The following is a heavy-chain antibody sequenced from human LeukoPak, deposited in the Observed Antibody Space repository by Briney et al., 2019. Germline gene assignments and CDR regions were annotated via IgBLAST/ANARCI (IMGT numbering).Heavy chain of an antibody. J-gene: IGHJ6*02. CDR3: ARDLCSGGSCYSAGYYYGMDV. V-gene: IGHV3-21*01. D-gene: IGHD2-15*01. Sequence: GGSLRLSCAASGFTFSSYSMNWVRQAPGKGLEWVSSISSSSSYIYYADSVKGRFTISRDNAKNSLYLQMNSLRAEDTAVYYCARDLCSGGSCYSAGYYYGMDVWGQGTTVTVSS. CDR1: GFTFSSYS. CDR2: ISSSSSYI.